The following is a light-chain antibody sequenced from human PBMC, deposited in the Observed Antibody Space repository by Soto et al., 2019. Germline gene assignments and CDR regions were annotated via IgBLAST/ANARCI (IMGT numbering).Light chain of an antibody. V-gene: IGLV2-23*01. CDR3: CSFAGSSTS. J-gene: IGLJ3*02. CDR1: SSDVGTYKP. Sequence: QSVLTQPGSVSGSPGQSITISCTGTSSDVGTYKPVSWYQQYPGKAPKVIIYDDTKRPSGVSSRFSGSKSGNTASLTISGLQAEDEADYYCCSFAGSSTSFGGGTKVTAL. CDR2: DDT.